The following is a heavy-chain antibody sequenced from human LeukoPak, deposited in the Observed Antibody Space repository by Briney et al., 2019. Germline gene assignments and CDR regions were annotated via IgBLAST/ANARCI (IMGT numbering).Heavy chain of an antibody. J-gene: IGHJ4*02. CDR3: ARMYYYDSSGLRYFDY. CDR2: LSHAGNT. CDR1: GDSVRNDFYY. Sequence: SETLSLTCSVSGDSVRNDFYYWGWICQPPGKGLEWVACLSHAGNTWYNPSLESRLSISVDTSKNQFSLKLSSVTAADTAVYYCARMYYYDSSGLRYFDYWGQGTLVTVSS. D-gene: IGHD3-22*01. V-gene: IGHV4-39*01.